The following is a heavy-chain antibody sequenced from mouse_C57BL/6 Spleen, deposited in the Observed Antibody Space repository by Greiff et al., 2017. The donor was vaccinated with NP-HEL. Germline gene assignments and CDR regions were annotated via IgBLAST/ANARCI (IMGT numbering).Heavy chain of an antibody. V-gene: IGHV5-6*02. J-gene: IGHJ2*01. Sequence: DVKLVESGGDLVKPGGSLKLSCAASGFTFSSYGMSWVRQTPDKRLEWVATISSGGSYTYYPDSVKGRFTISRDNAKNTLYLQMSSLKSEDTAMYYCARHGKSLDYWGQGTTLTVSS. CDR3: ARHGKSLDY. CDR2: ISSGGSYT. D-gene: IGHD4-1*01. CDR1: GFTFSSYG.